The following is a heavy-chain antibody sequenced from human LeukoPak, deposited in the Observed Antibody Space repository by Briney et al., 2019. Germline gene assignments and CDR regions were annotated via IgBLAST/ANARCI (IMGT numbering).Heavy chain of an antibody. D-gene: IGHD3-10*01. Sequence: ASVKVSCKASGYTINSYAMHWVRQAPGQRLEWMGWINTVNGNTKYSQEFQGRVTITRDTSASTAYMELSSLRSEDMAVYYCARGARFRSYGSGTYYTSLPFDPWGQGTLVTVSS. CDR3: ARGARFRSYGSGTYYTSLPFDP. CDR1: GYTINSYA. J-gene: IGHJ5*02. V-gene: IGHV1-3*03. CDR2: INTVNGNT.